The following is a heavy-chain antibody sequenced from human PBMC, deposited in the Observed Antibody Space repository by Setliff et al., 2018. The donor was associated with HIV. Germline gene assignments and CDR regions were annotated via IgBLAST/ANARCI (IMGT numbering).Heavy chain of an antibody. V-gene: IGHV4-4*02. CDR1: SGSISSDNW. CDR3: AREIQASLDPPYGYNYFDP. D-gene: IGHD3-9*01. CDR2: IYHSGST. Sequence: SETLSLTCAVSSGSISSDNWWTWLRQPPGKGLEWLGEIYHSGSTNYNPSLKSRVTISVDTPKNQFSLKLSSVTAADTAVYYCAREIQASLDPPYGYNYFDPWGQGILVTVSS. J-gene: IGHJ5*02.